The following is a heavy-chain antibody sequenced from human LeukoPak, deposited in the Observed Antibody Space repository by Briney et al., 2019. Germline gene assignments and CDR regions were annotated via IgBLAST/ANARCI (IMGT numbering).Heavy chain of an antibody. D-gene: IGHD3-3*01. CDR1: GFTFSSYG. Sequence: PGGSLRLSCAASGFTFSSYGMHWVRQAPGKGLEWVAVISYDGSNKYYADSVKGRFTISRDNSKNTLYLQMNSLRAEDTAVYYCARALPKRTALGRYYDFWSGYYTAYGMDVWGQGTTVTVSS. CDR3: ARALPKRTALGRYYDFWSGYYTAYGMDV. J-gene: IGHJ6*02. V-gene: IGHV3-30*03. CDR2: ISYDGSNK.